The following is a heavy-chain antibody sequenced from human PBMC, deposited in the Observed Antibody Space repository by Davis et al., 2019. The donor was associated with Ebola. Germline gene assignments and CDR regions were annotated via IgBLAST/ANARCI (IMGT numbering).Heavy chain of an antibody. Sequence: PSETLSLTCTVSGGSISSGGYYWSWIRQHPGKGLEWIGYIDYSGSTYYNPSLKSRVTISVDTSKNQFSLKLSSVTAADTVVYYCARASIEWLFLFDYWGQGTLVTVSS. J-gene: IGHJ4*02. CDR2: IDYSGST. CDR3: ARASIEWLFLFDY. CDR1: GGSISSGGYY. D-gene: IGHD3-3*01. V-gene: IGHV4-31*03.